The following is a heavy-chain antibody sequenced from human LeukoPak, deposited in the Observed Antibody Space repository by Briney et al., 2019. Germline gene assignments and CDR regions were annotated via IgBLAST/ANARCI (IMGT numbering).Heavy chain of an antibody. D-gene: IGHD6-19*01. Sequence: PGGSLRLSCTASGFTFGDYAMSWVRQAPGKGLEWVGFTRSKAYGGTTEYAASVKGRFTISRDDSKSIAYLQMNSLKTEDTAVYYCSFRYSSDDYWGQGTLVTVPS. CDR1: GFTFGDYA. CDR2: TRSKAYGGTT. V-gene: IGHV3-49*04. CDR3: SFRYSSDDY. J-gene: IGHJ4*02.